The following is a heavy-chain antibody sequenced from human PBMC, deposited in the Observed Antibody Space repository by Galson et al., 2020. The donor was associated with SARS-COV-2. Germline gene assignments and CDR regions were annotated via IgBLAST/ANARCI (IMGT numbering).Heavy chain of an antibody. D-gene: IGHD1-26*01. CDR2: ISYDGSNK. Sequence: GGSLRLSCAASGFTFSSYAMYWVRQAPGKGLEWVAVISYDGSNKYYADSVKGRFTISRDNSKNTLYLQMNSLRAEDTAVYYCARTNSGSYLGSFDYWGQGTLVTVSS. J-gene: IGHJ4*02. CDR3: ARTNSGSYLGSFDY. CDR1: GFTFSSYA. V-gene: IGHV3-30*04.